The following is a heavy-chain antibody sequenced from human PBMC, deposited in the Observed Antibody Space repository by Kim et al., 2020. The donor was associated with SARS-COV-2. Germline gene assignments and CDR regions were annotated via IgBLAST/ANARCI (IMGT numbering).Heavy chain of an antibody. J-gene: IGHJ5*02. D-gene: IGHD6-19*01. V-gene: IGHV4-39*07. Sequence: SLKGRVTISVDTSKNQFSLKLSSVTAADTAVYYWARDLGEWLVQFYGFDPWGQGTLVTVSS. CDR3: ARDLGEWLVQFYGFDP.